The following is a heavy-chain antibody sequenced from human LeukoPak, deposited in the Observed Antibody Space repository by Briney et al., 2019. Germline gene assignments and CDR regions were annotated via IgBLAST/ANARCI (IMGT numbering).Heavy chain of an antibody. D-gene: IGHD6-19*01. CDR2: IRYDGSNK. CDR1: GFTFSSYG. Sequence: GGSLRLSCAASGFTFSSYGMHWVRQAPGKGLEWVAFIRYDGSNKYYADSVKGRFTISRGNSKNTLYLQMNSLRAEDTAVYYCAKEGGSSGWYPPTILYYFDYWGQGTLVTVSS. CDR3: AKEGGSSGWYPPTILYYFDY. J-gene: IGHJ4*02. V-gene: IGHV3-30*02.